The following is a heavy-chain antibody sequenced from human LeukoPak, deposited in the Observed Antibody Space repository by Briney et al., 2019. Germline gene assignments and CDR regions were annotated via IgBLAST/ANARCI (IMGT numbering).Heavy chain of an antibody. Sequence: SETLSLTCTVSGGSISSYYWSWIRQPAGNGLEWIGRIYTSGSTNYNPSLKSRVTMSVDTSKNQFSLKLSSVTAADTAVYYCARDCGLSGSGSYYTNWFDPWGQGTLVTVSS. CDR3: ARDCGLSGSGSYYTNWFDP. V-gene: IGHV4-4*07. J-gene: IGHJ5*02. D-gene: IGHD3-10*01. CDR1: GGSISSYY. CDR2: IYTSGST.